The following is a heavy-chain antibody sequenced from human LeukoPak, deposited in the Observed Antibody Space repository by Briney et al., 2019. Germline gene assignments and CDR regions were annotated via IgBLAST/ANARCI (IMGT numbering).Heavy chain of an antibody. J-gene: IGHJ4*02. V-gene: IGHV4-59*08. CDR1: GGSLSGYF. CDR2: IYYTGST. D-gene: IGHD3-16*01. CDR3: ARHGDGGRVLGHSLDD. Sequence: SDTLSLTCTVCGGSLSGYFWSWIRQPPAKGLEWLAYIYYTGSTLQNPSLTSRVTIPVYTSKNQFFLKLFSVSAADTAVYYCARHGDGGRVLGHSLDDWGQGTLVTVSS.